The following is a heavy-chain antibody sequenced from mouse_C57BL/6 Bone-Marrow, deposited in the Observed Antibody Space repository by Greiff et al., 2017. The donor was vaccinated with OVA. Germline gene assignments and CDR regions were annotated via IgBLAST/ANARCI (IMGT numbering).Heavy chain of an antibody. CDR1: GYTFTSYW. CDR3: ASQTNSWFAY. CDR2: IDPSDSYT. D-gene: IGHD2-12*01. Sequence: VQLQQPGAELVRPGTSVKLSCKASGYTFTSYWMHWVKQRPGQGLEWIGVIDPSDSYTNYNQKFKGKATLTVDTSSSTAYMQLSSLTSEDSAVYYCASQTNSWFAYWGQGTLVTVSA. V-gene: IGHV1-59*01. J-gene: IGHJ3*01.